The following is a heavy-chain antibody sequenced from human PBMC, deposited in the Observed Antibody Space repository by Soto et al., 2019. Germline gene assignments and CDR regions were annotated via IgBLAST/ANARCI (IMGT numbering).Heavy chain of an antibody. CDR1: GFIFSTTA. D-gene: IGHD3-16*01. CDR2: ISGSGVST. J-gene: IGHJ4*02. CDR3: AAVMGSDYDYVWGSLTFDD. V-gene: IGHV3-23*01. Sequence: GGSLRLSCAASGFIFSTTAMTWVRQAPGKGLEWVSTISGSGVSTYYTDSVKGRFTISRDNSKNTLYLQMNSLRAEDTAVYFCAAVMGSDYDYVWGSLTFDDWGQGTLVTVSS.